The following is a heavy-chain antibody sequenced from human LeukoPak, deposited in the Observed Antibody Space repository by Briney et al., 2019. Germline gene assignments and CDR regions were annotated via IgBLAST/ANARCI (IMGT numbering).Heavy chain of an antibody. CDR1: GFAFSSYS. CDR2: ISSSSSYI. V-gene: IGHV3-21*01. J-gene: IGHJ4*02. CDR3: ARIRDTVTTSCLDY. D-gene: IGHD4-17*01. Sequence: GGSLRLSCAASGFAFSSYSMNWVRQAPGKGLEWVSSISSSSSYIYYADSVKGRFTISRDNAKNSLYLQMNSLRAEDTAVYYCARIRDTVTTSCLDYWGQGTLVTVSS.